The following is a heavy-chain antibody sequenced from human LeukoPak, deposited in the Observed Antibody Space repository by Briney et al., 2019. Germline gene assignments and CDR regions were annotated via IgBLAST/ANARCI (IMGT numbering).Heavy chain of an antibody. CDR1: GYTFTSYG. Sequence: ASVKVSCKASGYTFTSYGISWVRQAPGQGLEWMGWINTNTGNPTYAQGFTGWFVFSLDTSVSTAYLQISSLKAEDTAVYYCARSTRGIGISSSVGLHSRNWFDPWGQGTLVTVSS. J-gene: IGHJ5*02. D-gene: IGHD2-2*01. CDR3: ARSTRGIGISSSVGLHSRNWFDP. CDR2: INTNTGNP. V-gene: IGHV7-4-1*02.